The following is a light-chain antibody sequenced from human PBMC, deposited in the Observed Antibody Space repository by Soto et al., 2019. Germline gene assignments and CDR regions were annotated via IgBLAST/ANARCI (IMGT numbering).Light chain of an antibody. Sequence: AIQMTQSPSSLSASVGDRVAITCRASQGIRNNLGWYQQKPGKAPKLLIYAASSLQSGVPPRFSGSGSGTDFPLTISSLQPEDFATYFCLQDYSYPYAFGQGTKLELK. V-gene: IGKV1-6*01. CDR3: LQDYSYPYA. CDR1: QGIRNN. CDR2: AAS. J-gene: IGKJ2*01.